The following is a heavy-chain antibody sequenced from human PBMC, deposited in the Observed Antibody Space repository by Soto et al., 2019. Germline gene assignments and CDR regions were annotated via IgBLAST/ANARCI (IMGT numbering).Heavy chain of an antibody. J-gene: IGHJ4*02. D-gene: IGHD4-17*01. Sequence: QVQLQESGPGLVKPSGTLSLTCAVSGASISSNNWWSWVRQPPGKGLEWVGEIYHSGSTNYNLYLKSRVTMSIDKSKNQFALKLSSVTAADTAVYYCARSTVTEDYWGQGTLVTVSS. CDR1: GASISSNNW. CDR3: ARSTVTEDY. CDR2: IYHSGST. V-gene: IGHV4-4*02.